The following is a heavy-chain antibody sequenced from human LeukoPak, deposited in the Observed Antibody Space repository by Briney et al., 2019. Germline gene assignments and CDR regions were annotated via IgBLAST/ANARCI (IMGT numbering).Heavy chain of an antibody. CDR1: GGSISSGSYY. CDR3: ARAPYCSSTSCYSRLGYYYYMDV. Sequence: SETLSLTCTVSGGSISSGSYYWSWIRQPAGKGLEWIGRIYTSGSTNYNPSLKSRVTISVDTSKNQFSLKLSSVTAADTAVYYCARAPYCSSTSCYSRLGYYYYMDVWGKGTTVTVS. V-gene: IGHV4-61*02. D-gene: IGHD2-2*01. CDR2: IYTSGST. J-gene: IGHJ6*03.